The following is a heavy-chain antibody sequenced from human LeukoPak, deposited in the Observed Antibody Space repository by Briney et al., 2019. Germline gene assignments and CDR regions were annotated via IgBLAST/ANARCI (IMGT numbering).Heavy chain of an antibody. CDR2: IYYSGST. CDR3: ARGYSIDY. J-gene: IGHJ4*02. V-gene: IGHV4-59*01. Sequence: PSENLSLTCTVSGGSISSYYWSWIRQPPGKGLEWIGYIYYSGSTKYNPSLKSRVTISVDTSKNQFSLKMSSVTAADTAVYYCARGYSIDYWGQGTLVTVSS. D-gene: IGHD1-26*01. CDR1: GGSISSYY.